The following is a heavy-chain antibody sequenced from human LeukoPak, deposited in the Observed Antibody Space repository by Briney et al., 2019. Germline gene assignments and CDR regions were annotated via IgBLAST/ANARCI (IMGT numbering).Heavy chain of an antibody. J-gene: IGHJ5*02. D-gene: IGHD3-10*01. CDR3: ARPPVTYYYGSGSQNWFDP. CDR2: INPNSGGT. Sequence: ASVKVSCKASGYTFSGYYMHWVRQAPGQGLEWMGWINPNSGGTNYAQKFQGRVTMTRDTSISTAYMELSRLRSDDTAVYYCARPPVTYYYGSGSQNWFDPWGQGTLVTVSS. CDR1: GYTFSGYY. V-gene: IGHV1-2*02.